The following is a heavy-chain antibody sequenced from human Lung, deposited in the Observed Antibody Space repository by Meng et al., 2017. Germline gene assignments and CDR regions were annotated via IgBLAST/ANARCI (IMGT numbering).Heavy chain of an antibody. J-gene: IGHJ4*02. Sequence: QVHLQQSGPGLVKLSQTLSFTCAISGDIVSSNSTAWNWIRQSPSRGLEWLGRTYYRSKWYNGYAVSVRSRLTINPDTFKNQFSLQLNSVTPEETAVYYCARSQQWLDSWGQGTLVTVSS. D-gene: IGHD6-19*01. V-gene: IGHV6-1*01. CDR3: ARSQQWLDS. CDR2: TYYRSKWYN. CDR1: GDIVSSNSTA.